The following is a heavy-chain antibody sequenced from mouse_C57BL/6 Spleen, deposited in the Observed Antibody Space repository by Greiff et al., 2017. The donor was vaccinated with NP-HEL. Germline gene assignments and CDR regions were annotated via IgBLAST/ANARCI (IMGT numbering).Heavy chain of an antibody. V-gene: IGHV1-52*01. CDR2: IDPSDSET. J-gene: IGHJ4*01. D-gene: IGHD1-1*01. Sequence: QVHVKQPGAELVRPGSSVKLSCKASGYTFTSYWMHWVKQRPIQGLEWIGNIDPSDSETHYNQKFKDKATLTVDKSSSTAYMQLSSLTSEDSAVYYCARGAYGSSYYAMDYWGQGTSVTVSS. CDR1: GYTFTSYW. CDR3: ARGAYGSSYYAMDY.